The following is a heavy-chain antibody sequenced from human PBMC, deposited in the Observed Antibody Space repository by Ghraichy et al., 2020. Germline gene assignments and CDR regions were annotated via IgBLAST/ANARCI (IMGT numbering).Heavy chain of an antibody. V-gene: IGHV3-53*01. J-gene: IGHJ5*02. Sequence: LSLTCAASGFTVSGNYMSWVRQAPGKGLEWVSSIYTADIDSDDSDRTYYADSVKGRFTISGDISKNTMYIQMNSLRAEDTAVYFCAREQTTRTGTGGRCYISLNCWFDPWGLGTMVTVSS. D-gene: IGHD2-15*01. CDR1: GFTVSGNY. CDR2: IYTADIDSDDSDRT. CDR3: AREQTTRTGTGGRCYISLNCWFDP.